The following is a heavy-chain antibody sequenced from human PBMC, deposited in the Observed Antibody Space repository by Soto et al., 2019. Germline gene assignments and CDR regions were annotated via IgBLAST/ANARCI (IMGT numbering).Heavy chain of an antibody. CDR2: ISADNGNT. CDR3: TKSIGAPGNARDYYYCMDV. V-gene: IGHV1-18*04. J-gene: IGHJ6*02. Sequence: QVQLVQSGAEVKKPGASVKLSCKASGYTXTSYGISXVRQAPGQGPEWMGWISADNGNTVYVQKFQGRVTMTTDISTSTAYMELRGLRSDDAAVYYCTKSIGAPGNARDYYYCMDVWGQGTTVSVSS. CDR1: GYTXTSYG. D-gene: IGHD1-1*01.